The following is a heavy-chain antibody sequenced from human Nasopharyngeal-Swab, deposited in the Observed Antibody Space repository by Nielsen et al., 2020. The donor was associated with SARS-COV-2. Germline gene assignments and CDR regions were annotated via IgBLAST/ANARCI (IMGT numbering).Heavy chain of an antibody. CDR3: ARDDVYCSSTSCYRAPLNY. Sequence: WIRQPPGKGLEWIGYIYYSGSTYYNPSLKSRVTISVDTSKNQFSLKLSSVTAADTAVYYCARDDVYCSSTSCYRAPLNYWGQGTLVPSPQ. D-gene: IGHD2-2*01. J-gene: IGHJ4*02. CDR2: IYYSGST. V-gene: IGHV4-30-4*01.